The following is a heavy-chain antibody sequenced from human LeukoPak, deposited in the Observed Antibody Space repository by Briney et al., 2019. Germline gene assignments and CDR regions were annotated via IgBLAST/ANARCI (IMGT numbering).Heavy chain of an antibody. D-gene: IGHD1-26*01. J-gene: IGHJ4*02. CDR1: GFTFSSYA. V-gene: IGHV3-23*01. CDR2: ISGSGGST. CDR3: AKVGGSYYLVWSASGGPFDY. Sequence: GGSLRLSCAASGFTFSSYAMSWVRQAPGKGLEWVSAISGSGGSTYYADSVKGRFTISRDNSKNTLYLQMNSLRAEDTAVYYCAKVGGSYYLVWSASGGPFDYWGQGTLVTVSS.